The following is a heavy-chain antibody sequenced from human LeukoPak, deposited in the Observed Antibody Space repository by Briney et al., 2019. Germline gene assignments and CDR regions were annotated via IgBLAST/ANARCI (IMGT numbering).Heavy chain of an antibody. CDR2: ISSSGSAI. J-gene: IGHJ4*02. D-gene: IGHD1-26*01. Sequence: PGGSLRLSCAASGFTFSSYEMNWVRQAPGKGLEWVSYISSSGSAIYYADSVKGRFTISRDNAKNSLYLQMSSLRDEDTAVYYCSFVGTSTTVYWGQGTLVTVSS. V-gene: IGHV3-48*03. CDR1: GFTFSSYE. CDR3: SFVGTSTTVY.